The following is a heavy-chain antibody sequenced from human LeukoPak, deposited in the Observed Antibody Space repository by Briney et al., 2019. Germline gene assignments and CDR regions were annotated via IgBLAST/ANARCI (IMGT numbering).Heavy chain of an antibody. D-gene: IGHD4-11*01. V-gene: IGHV3-74*01. CDR2: IDTDVSST. Sequence: GGSLRLSCPASGFTLSSYWMHWVRHAPGKGLVWVSRIDTDVSSTNYADSVKGRFSISRDNAKNTLYLQMNSLRAEDTAVYYCARGLQGIDYWGQGTLVTVSS. J-gene: IGHJ4*02. CDR1: GFTLSSYW. CDR3: ARGLQGIDY.